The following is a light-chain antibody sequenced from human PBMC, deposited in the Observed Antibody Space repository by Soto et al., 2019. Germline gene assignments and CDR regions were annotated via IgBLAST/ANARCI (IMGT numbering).Light chain of an antibody. V-gene: IGKV3-15*01. CDR2: DAS. J-gene: IGKJ4*01. CDR1: QSVRSN. Sequence: EIVLTQSPATLSVSPGERATLSCRASQSVRSNLAWYQQKPGQAPRLLIFDASTRATNIPARFSGSGSGTEFTLTISSLQSEDFAVYYCQQYSNWPPLTFSGGTKVEIK. CDR3: QQYSNWPPLT.